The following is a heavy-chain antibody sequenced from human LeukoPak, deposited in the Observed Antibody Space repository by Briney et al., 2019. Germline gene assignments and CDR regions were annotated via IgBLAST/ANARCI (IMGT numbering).Heavy chain of an antibody. CDR3: ARETTYYYDSSGYSPYFDY. CDR2: IWYDGSNK. J-gene: IGHJ4*02. Sequence: GGSLRLSCAASGFTFSGYGMHWVRQAPGKGLEWVAVIWYDGSNKYYADSVKGRFTISRDNSKNTLYLQMNSLRAEDTAVYYCARETTYYYDSSGYSPYFDYWGQGTLVTVSS. V-gene: IGHV3-33*01. D-gene: IGHD3-22*01. CDR1: GFTFSGYG.